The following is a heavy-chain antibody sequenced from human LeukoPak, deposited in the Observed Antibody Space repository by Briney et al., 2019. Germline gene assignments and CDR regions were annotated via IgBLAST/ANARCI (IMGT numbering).Heavy chain of an antibody. CDR3: ARVLKGRAPFDY. Sequence: SETLSLTCTVSSYSINSGYYWGWIRQPPGNGLEWIGSIYHSGSTYYNPSLKSRVTISVDTSKNQFSPKLSSVTAADTAVYYCARVLKGRAPFDYWGQGTLVTVSS. V-gene: IGHV4-38-2*02. J-gene: IGHJ4*02. CDR1: SYSINSGYY. CDR2: IYHSGST.